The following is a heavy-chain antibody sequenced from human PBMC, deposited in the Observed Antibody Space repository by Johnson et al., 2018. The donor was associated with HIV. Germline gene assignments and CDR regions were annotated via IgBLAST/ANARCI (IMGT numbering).Heavy chain of an antibody. CDR3: ARDPLTAARWGPMNGGAFDI. CDR1: GFTFSDHY. V-gene: IGHV3-30*03. D-gene: IGHD6-6*01. J-gene: IGHJ3*02. CDR2: ISYDGSNK. Sequence: QVQLVESGGGVVQPGRSLRLSCAASGFTFSDHYMDWVRQAPGKGLEWVAVISYDGSNKYYADSVKGRFTISRANSKNTLYLQMNSLRAEDTAVYYCARDPLTAARWGPMNGGAFDIWGQGTMVTVSS.